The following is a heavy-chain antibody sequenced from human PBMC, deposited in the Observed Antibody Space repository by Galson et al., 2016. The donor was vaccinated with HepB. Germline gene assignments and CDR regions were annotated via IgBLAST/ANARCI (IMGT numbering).Heavy chain of an antibody. D-gene: IGHD2-21*01. CDR3: ASLGHCGGNDCNGVN. Sequence: SETLYLTCTVSGGSISFRNWWSWVRQPPGKGLEWIGEIYHTGSTNYNPSLKSRVTMSLDKSNSQFSLNLSFVTAADTAVYYCASLGHCGGNDCNGVNWGQGTLVTVSS. V-gene: IGHV4-4*02. CDR2: IYHTGST. CDR1: GGSISFRNW. J-gene: IGHJ4*02.